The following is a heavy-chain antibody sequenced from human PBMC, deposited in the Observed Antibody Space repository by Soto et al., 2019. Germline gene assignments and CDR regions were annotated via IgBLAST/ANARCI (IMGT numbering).Heavy chain of an antibody. Sequence: KISCKGSGYSFSNYWISWVRQAPGQGLEWMGRIISILGIPNYAQRFQGRVTITADKSTSTAYMDLSSLRAEDTAVYYCAKDQLYIRGVIHNWFDPWGQGTLVTVSS. CDR1: GYSFSNYW. CDR2: IISILGIP. V-gene: IGHV1-69*04. D-gene: IGHD3-10*02. CDR3: AKDQLYIRGVIHNWFDP. J-gene: IGHJ5*02.